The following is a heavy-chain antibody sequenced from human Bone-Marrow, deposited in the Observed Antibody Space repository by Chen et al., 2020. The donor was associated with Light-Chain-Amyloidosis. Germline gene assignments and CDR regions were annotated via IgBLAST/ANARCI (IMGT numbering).Heavy chain of an antibody. J-gene: IGHJ3*01. D-gene: IGHD6-13*01. Sequence: EVQLVESGGGLLQPGGSVRLSCAVSGFDFSDFWMHWVRQVPGKGPVWVSSINGRGTIITYAESVKGRFTISRDNARSTLFLQMDRLRAEDTAIYYCARQDYASSWYPSFDAWGHGTMVTVSS. CDR3: ARQDYASSWYPSFDA. CDR2: INGRGTII. V-gene: IGHV3-74*03. CDR1: GFDFSDFW.